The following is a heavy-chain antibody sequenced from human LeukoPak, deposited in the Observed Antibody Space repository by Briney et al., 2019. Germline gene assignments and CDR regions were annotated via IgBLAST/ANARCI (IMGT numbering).Heavy chain of an antibody. Sequence: GASVKVSCKASGYTFTSYAMHWVRQAPGQRLEWMGWINAGNGNTKYSQKFQGRVTITRDTSASTAYMELSSLRSEDTAVYYCARGLYSSSWYGGFDYWGQGTLVTVSS. J-gene: IGHJ4*02. CDR1: GYTFTSYA. V-gene: IGHV1-3*01. CDR3: ARGLYSSSWYGGFDY. CDR2: INAGNGNT. D-gene: IGHD6-13*01.